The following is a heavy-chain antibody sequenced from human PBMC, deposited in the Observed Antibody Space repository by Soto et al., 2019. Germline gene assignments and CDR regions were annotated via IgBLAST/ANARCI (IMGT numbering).Heavy chain of an antibody. CDR1: GFTFSNAW. J-gene: IGHJ4*02. V-gene: IGHV3-15*01. Sequence: LRLSCAASGFTFSNAWKSWVRQAPGKGLEWVGRIKSKTDGGTTDYAAPVKGRFTISRDDSKNTLYLQMNSLRAEDTAVYYCAKVMSSGWLDDYWGQGTLVTVSS. CDR2: IKSKTDGGTT. D-gene: IGHD6-19*01. CDR3: AKVMSSGWLDDY.